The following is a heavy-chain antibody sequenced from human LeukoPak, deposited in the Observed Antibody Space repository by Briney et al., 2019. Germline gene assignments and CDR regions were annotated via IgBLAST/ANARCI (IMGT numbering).Heavy chain of an antibody. CDR2: IYYSGST. CDR1: GDSIRSRSYY. CDR3: ARHLPMIVVVMAFDI. D-gene: IGHD3-22*01. J-gene: IGHJ3*02. Sequence: SETLSLTCTVSGDSIRSRSYYWGWIRQPRGKGLEWIGRIYYSGSTYYNQSLKSRVTISVETSKNKFSEKLRCVAAGGTAVYYCARHLPMIVVVMAFDICGQGTILTVSS. V-gene: IGHV4-39*01.